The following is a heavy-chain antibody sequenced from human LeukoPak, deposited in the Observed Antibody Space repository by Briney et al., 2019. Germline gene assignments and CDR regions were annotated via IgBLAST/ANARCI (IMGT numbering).Heavy chain of an antibody. V-gene: IGHV1-69*04. CDR2: IIPILGIA. D-gene: IGHD6-13*01. Sequence: SVKVSCKASGGTFSSYAISWVRQAPGQGLEWMGRIIPILGIANYAQKFQGRVTITADKSTSTAYMELSSLRSEDTAVYYCARDQGGDSSRSDYWGQGTLVTVSS. J-gene: IGHJ4*02. CDR1: GGTFSSYA. CDR3: ARDQGGDSSRSDY.